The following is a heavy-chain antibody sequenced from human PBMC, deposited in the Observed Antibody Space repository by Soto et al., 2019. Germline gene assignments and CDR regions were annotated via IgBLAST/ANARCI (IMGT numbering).Heavy chain of an antibody. Sequence: SETLSLTFTVSGGSISSSSYYCAWVRQPPGKGLEWIGSAYYSGTTYYNPSLKSRVTISADTSKNQFSLKLSSVTAADTAVFYWVRDDIGVGIDCWGLGTLVTVSS. V-gene: IGHV4-39*01. CDR1: GGSISSSSYY. D-gene: IGHD1-26*01. CDR2: AYYSGTT. CDR3: VRDDIGVGIDC. J-gene: IGHJ4*02.